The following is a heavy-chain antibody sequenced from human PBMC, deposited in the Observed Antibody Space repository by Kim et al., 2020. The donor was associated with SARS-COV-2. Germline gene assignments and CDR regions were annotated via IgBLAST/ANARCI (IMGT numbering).Heavy chain of an antibody. D-gene: IGHD6-19*01. Sequence: GGSLRLSCAASGFTFSSRAMSWVRQAPGKGPEWVAAVNNGGDAYYAGSVKGRFTLSRDSTREALYLQMNSLRAEDTALYFCAKDHPSSGWPAFDSWGKGTRLTVSS. J-gene: IGHJ4*02. V-gene: IGHV3-23*01. CDR1: GFTFSSRA. CDR2: VNNGGDA. CDR3: AKDHPSSGWPAFDS.